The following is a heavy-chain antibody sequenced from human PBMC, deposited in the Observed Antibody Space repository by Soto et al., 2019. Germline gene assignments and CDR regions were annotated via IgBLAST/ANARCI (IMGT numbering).Heavy chain of an antibody. CDR1: GFSLSTRGMC. D-gene: IGHD1-26*01. Sequence: SCPPLVNPTPTLTLTCTFSGFSLSTRGMCVNWIRQPPGKALEWLALIDWDDDKYSRTSLKTRLTISKDTSKNQVVLTMTTMDPLDTATYYSARMRESAPPPRAYYYGIDGWGQGTTVTVSS. V-gene: IGHV2-70*01. CDR2: IDWDDDK. J-gene: IGHJ6*02. CDR3: ARMRESAPPPRAYYYGIDG.